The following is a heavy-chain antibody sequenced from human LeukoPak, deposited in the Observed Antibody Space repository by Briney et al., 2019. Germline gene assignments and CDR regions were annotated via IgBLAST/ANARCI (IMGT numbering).Heavy chain of an antibody. Sequence: SVKVSCKASGGTFSSYAISWERQAPGQGLEWMGRIIPILGIANYAQKFQGRVTITADKSTSTAYMELSSLRSEDTAVYYCARSLSSGYSYDYYYYGMDVWGQGTTVTVSS. CDR3: ARSLSSGYSYDYYYYGMDV. V-gene: IGHV1-69*04. J-gene: IGHJ6*02. D-gene: IGHD5-18*01. CDR1: GGTFSSYA. CDR2: IIPILGIA.